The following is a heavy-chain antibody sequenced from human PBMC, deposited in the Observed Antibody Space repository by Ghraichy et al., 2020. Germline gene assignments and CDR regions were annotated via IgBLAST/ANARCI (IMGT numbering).Heavy chain of an antibody. CDR2: IYHSGST. V-gene: IGHV4-4*02. Sequence: SETLSLTCAVSGGSISSSNWWSWVRQPPGKGLEWIGEIYHSGSTNYNPSLKSRVTISVDKSKNQFSLKLSSVTAADTAVYYCARETTNPYYDSSGYDYWGQGTLVTVSS. J-gene: IGHJ4*02. CDR1: GGSISSSNW. D-gene: IGHD3-22*01. CDR3: ARETTNPYYDSSGYDY.